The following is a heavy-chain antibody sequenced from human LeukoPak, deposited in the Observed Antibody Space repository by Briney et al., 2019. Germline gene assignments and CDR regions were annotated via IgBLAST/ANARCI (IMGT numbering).Heavy chain of an antibody. CDR1: GFTFRSYT. V-gene: IGHV3-21*01. CDR3: ARGVPASVAGSFDY. D-gene: IGHD6-19*01. J-gene: IGHJ4*02. CDR2: IRSSGTDI. Sequence: SGGSLRLSCAASGFTFRSYTMNWVRQTPGKGLEWVLSIRSSGTDIYYADSVKGRFTMFRDNAKNSLYLQMNSLRVEDTAVYYCARGVPASVAGSFDYWGQGTLVTVSS.